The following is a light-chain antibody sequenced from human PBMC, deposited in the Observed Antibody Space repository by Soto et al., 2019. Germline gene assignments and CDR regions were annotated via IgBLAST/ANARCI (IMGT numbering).Light chain of an antibody. CDR2: DVT. CDR3: SSYTSAGTLV. V-gene: IGLV2-14*01. J-gene: IGLJ2*01. CDR1: NSDIGSYNY. Sequence: QSVLTQPASVSGSPGQSITISCTGANSDIGSYNYVSWYQQHPGKAPKLLIYDVTKWPSGVSNRFSGSKSGNTASLTISGLQAEDEADYYCSSYTSAGTLVFGGGTKLTVL.